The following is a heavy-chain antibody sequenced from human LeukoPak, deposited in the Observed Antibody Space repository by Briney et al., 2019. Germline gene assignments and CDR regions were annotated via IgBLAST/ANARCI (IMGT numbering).Heavy chain of an antibody. CDR3: GRSGSGSPFNWFDP. Sequence: SETLSLTCAVSGGSFSGYYWSWIRQPPGKGLEWIGEINHSGSTNYNPSLKSRVTISVDTSKNQFSLKLSSVTAADTAVYYCGRSGSGSPFNWFDPWGQGTLVTVSS. J-gene: IGHJ5*02. CDR1: GGSFSGYY. CDR2: INHSGST. V-gene: IGHV4-34*01. D-gene: IGHD3-22*01.